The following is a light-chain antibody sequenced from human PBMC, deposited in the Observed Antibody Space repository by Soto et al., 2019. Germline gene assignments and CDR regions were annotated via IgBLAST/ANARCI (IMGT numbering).Light chain of an antibody. V-gene: IGLV2-14*01. Sequence: QSALTLRASVSGSPGQSITISCTGTSSDVGAYNYVSWYQQHPGKAPRLMIYDVSTRPSGVSDRFSGSKSGNTASLTISGLQAENDADYYCSSYTITSRVFGTGTKVTVL. CDR1: SSDVGAYNY. J-gene: IGLJ1*01. CDR3: SSYTITSRV. CDR2: DVS.